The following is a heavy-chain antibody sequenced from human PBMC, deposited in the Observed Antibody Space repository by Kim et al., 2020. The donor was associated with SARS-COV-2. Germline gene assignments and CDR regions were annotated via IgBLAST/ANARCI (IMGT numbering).Heavy chain of an antibody. Sequence: SETLSLTCTVSGGSISSSSYYWGWIRQPPGKGLDWIGCIYYSGSTYYNPSLKSRVTISVDTSKNQFSLKLSSVTAADTAVYYCARTYRWLQSPNWFDPWGQGTLVTVSS. CDR2: IYYSGST. D-gene: IGHD5-12*01. CDR3: ARTYRWLQSPNWFDP. J-gene: IGHJ5*02. CDR1: GGSISSSSYY. V-gene: IGHV4-39*01.